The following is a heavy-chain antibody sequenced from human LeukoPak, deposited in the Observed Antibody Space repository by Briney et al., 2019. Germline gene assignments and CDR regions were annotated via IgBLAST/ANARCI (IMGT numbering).Heavy chain of an antibody. Sequence: PSETLSLTCTVSGGSISSSSYYWGWIRQPPGKGLEWIGSIYYSGSTYYNPSLKSRVTISVDTSKNQFSLQLNSVTPEDTAVYYCARVLAGTIDWSWFDPWGQGTLVTVSS. D-gene: IGHD6-19*01. CDR2: IYYSGST. J-gene: IGHJ5*02. CDR3: ARVLAGTIDWSWFDP. CDR1: GGSISSSSYY. V-gene: IGHV4-39*07.